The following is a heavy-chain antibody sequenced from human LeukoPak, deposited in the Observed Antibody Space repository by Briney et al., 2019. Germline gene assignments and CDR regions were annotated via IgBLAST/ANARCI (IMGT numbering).Heavy chain of an antibody. CDR2: SSSSSSYI. CDR1: GFTFSSCS. J-gene: IGHJ6*03. CDR3: ARDQTAVAGYYMDV. D-gene: IGHD6-19*01. Sequence: GGSLRLSCAASGFTFSSCSMNWVRQAPGKGLEWVSSSSSSSSYIYYADSVKGRFTISRDNAKNSLYLQMNSLRAEDTAVYYCARDQTAVAGYYMDVWGKGTTVTVSS. V-gene: IGHV3-21*01.